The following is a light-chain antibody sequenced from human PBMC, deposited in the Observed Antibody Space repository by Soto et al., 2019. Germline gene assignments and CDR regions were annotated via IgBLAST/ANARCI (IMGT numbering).Light chain of an antibody. J-gene: IGLJ1*01. CDR2: EVS. V-gene: IGLV2-14*01. CDR3: SSYTSSSTYV. Sequence: QSALTQPASVSGSPGQSITISCTGTSSDVGGYNYASWYQQHPGKAPKLMIYEVSNRPSGVSNRFSGSKSGNTASLTIPGLQAEDEADYYCSSYTSSSTYVFGTGTKVTVL. CDR1: SSDVGGYNY.